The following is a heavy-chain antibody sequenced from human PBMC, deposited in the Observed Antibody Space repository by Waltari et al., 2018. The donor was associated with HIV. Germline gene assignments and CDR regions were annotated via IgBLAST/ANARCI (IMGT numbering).Heavy chain of an antibody. Sequence: EVQLVESGGGLIQPGGSLSLSCAPSGFTFSDYSLNWVRQAPGKGVDWSSFISMSGRTIYYADSVKGRVTISRDNAKNSLGLQMNSLRDEDTAVYYCARGIELWSPFDYWGQGTLVTVSS. J-gene: IGHJ4*02. D-gene: IGHD5-18*01. CDR2: ISMSGRTI. CDR3: ARGIELWSPFDY. V-gene: IGHV3-48*02. CDR1: GFTFSDYS.